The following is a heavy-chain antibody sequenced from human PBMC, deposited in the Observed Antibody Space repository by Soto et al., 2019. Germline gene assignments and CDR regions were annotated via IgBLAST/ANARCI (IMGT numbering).Heavy chain of an antibody. D-gene: IGHD3-9*01. CDR1: GFTFSGSA. J-gene: IGHJ4*02. CDR3: TRRGFLTPGEHFDY. CDR2: IRSKANSYAT. Sequence: AGGSLRLSCAASGFTFSGSAMHWVRQASGKGLEWVGRIRSKANSYATAYAASVKGRFTISRDDSKNTAYLQMNSLKTEDTAVYYCTRRGFLTPGEHFDYWGQGTLVTVSS. V-gene: IGHV3-73*01.